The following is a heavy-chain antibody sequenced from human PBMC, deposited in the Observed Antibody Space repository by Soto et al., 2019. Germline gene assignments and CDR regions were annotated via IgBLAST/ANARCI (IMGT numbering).Heavy chain of an antibody. Sequence: PSETLSLTCTVSGGSISSGGYYWSWIRQHPGKGLEWIGYIYYSGSTYYNPSLKSRVTISVDTSKNQFSLKLSSVTAADTAVYYCARELLLWFGTPGAFDIWGQGTMVT. J-gene: IGHJ3*02. V-gene: IGHV4-31*03. CDR1: GGSISSGGYY. CDR2: IYYSGST. D-gene: IGHD3-10*01. CDR3: ARELLLWFGTPGAFDI.